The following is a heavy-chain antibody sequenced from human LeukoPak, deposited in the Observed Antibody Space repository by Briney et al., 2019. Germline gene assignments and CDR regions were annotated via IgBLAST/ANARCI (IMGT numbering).Heavy chain of an antibody. CDR3: ARVLISEAWYSYGHQGYYFDY. D-gene: IGHD5-18*01. J-gene: IGHJ4*02. V-gene: IGHV3-11*04. Sequence: KPGGSLRLSCAASGFTFSDYYVSWIRQAPGKGLEWVSYISSSGSTIYYADSVKGRFTISRDNAKNSLYLQMNSLRAEDTAVYYCARVLISEAWYSYGHQGYYFDYWGQGTLVTVSS. CDR1: GFTFSDYY. CDR2: ISSSGSTI.